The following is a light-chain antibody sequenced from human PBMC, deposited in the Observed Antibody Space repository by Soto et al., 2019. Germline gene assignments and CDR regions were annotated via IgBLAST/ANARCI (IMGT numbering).Light chain of an antibody. CDR3: QQSSSNTVT. CDR2: AAS. J-gene: IGKJ5*01. CDR1: QDISNR. V-gene: IGKV1-39*01. Sequence: DIQMTQSPSSLSASVGDRVTITCQASQDISNRLNWYQQKSGKAPKLLIYAASTLRSGVPSRFSGGGSGTDFTLTTSSLQPEDSATYYCQQSSSNTVTFGQGTRLEIK.